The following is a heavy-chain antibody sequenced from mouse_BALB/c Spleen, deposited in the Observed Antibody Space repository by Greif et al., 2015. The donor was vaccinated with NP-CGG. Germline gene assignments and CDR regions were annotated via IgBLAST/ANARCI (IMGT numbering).Heavy chain of an antibody. V-gene: IGHV5-4*02. CDR1: GFTFSDYY. CDR2: ISDGGSYT. CDR3: ARGGTGFDY. J-gene: IGHJ2*01. D-gene: IGHD3-3*01. Sequence: VQRVESGGGLVKPGGSLKLSCAASGFTFSDYYMYWVRQTPEKRLEWVAAISDGGSYTYYPDSVKGRFTISRDNAKDNMYLQRSSLKSEDTAMYYCARGGTGFDYRGQGTTLTVSA.